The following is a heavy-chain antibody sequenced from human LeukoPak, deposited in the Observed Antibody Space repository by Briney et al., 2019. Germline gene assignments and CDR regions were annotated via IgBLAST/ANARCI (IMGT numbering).Heavy chain of an antibody. D-gene: IGHD1-26*01. CDR3: ARGIEWETTHDY. CDR1: GGTFSSYA. CDR2: IIPIFGTA. V-gene: IGHV1-69*13. J-gene: IGHJ4*02. Sequence: ASVKVSCKASGGTFSSYAISWVRQAPGQGLEWVGGIIPIFGTANYAQKFQGRVTITADESTSTAYMELSSLRSEDTAVYYCARGIEWETTHDYWGQGTLLTVSS.